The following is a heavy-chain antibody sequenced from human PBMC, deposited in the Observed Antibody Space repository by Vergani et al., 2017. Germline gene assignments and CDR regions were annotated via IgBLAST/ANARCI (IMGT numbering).Heavy chain of an antibody. CDR3: ARVAAAAGTGWFDP. CDR2: IYYSGST. D-gene: IGHD6-13*01. V-gene: IGHV4-59*12. J-gene: IGHJ5*02. Sequence: QVQLQESGPGLVKPSETLSLTCTVSGGSISSYYWSWIRQPPGKGLEWIGYIYYSGSTNYNPSLKSRVTISVDTSKNQFSLKLSSVTAAYTAVYYCARVAAAAGTGWFDPWGQGTLVTVSS. CDR1: GGSISSYY.